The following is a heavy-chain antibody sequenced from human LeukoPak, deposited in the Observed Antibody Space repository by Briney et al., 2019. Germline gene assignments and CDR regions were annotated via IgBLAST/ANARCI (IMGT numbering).Heavy chain of an antibody. CDR3: ARDSAYSGYADFDY. D-gene: IGHD5-12*01. CDR1: GYTFTSYG. V-gene: IGHV1-18*01. CDR2: ISAYNGNT. J-gene: IGHJ4*02. Sequence: ASVKVSCKASGYTFTSYGISWVRQAPGQGLEWMGWISAYNGNTNYAQKFQGRVTVTTDTSTSTAYMELRSLRSDDTAVYYCARDSAYSGYADFDYWGQGTLVTVSS.